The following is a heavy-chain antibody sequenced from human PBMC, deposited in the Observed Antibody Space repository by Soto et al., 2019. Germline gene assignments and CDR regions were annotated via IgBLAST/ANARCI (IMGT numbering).Heavy chain of an antibody. J-gene: IGHJ4*02. CDR2: ISSSSSYT. D-gene: IGHD6-19*01. V-gene: IGHV3-11*05. CDR3: ARVVWVAGTALFDY. Sequence: GGSLRLSCAASGFTFSDYYMSWIRQAPGKGLEWVSYISSSSSYTNYADSVKGRFTISRDNAKNSLYLQMNSLRAEDTAVYYCARVVWVAGTALFDYWGQGTLVTVSS. CDR1: GFTFSDYY.